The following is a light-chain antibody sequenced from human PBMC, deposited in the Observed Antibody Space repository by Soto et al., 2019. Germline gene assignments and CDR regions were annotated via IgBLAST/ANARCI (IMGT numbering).Light chain of an antibody. CDR2: EDT. CDR3: CSYAGNRTVV. V-gene: IGLV2-23*02. CDR1: SSDFGIYNP. J-gene: IGLJ2*01. Sequence: QSALTQPAAVSGSPGQSITISCTASSSDFGIYNPVSWYQQHPGKAPRVIIYEDTKRPSGVSNRFSGSKSGSTASLTISGLQAEDEADYHCCSYAGNRTVVFGGGTQLTVL.